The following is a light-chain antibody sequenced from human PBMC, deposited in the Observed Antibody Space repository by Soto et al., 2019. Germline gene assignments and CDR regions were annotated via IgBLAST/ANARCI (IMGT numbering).Light chain of an antibody. CDR2: DTT. V-gene: IGLV7-46*01. J-gene: IGLJ1*01. Sequence: QALVTQEPSLTVSPGGTVTLTCGSSTGAVTNGHYPYWFQQKPGQAPRTLIYDTTNRHSWTPARFSGSLLGGKAALTLSGAQPEDEAEYYCLLYYNGPEGVGTGTKVTV. CDR1: TGAVTNGHY. CDR3: LLYYNGPEG.